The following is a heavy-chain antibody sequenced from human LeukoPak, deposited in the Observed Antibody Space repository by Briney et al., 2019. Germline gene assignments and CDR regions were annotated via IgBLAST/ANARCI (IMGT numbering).Heavy chain of an antibody. CDR2: ISPTSGGT. D-gene: IGHD3-10*01. CDR1: GYTFTVYY. CDR3: ARETYASGSFRTDYYYMDV. J-gene: IGHJ6*03. V-gene: IGHV1-2*02. Sequence: ASVKVSCKASGYTFTVYYMHWVRQAPGQGLEWMGWISPTSGGTNYAQKFQGRVTMTRGTSISTAYMELRRLRSDDTAVYYCARETYASGSFRTDYYYMDVWGKGTTVTISS.